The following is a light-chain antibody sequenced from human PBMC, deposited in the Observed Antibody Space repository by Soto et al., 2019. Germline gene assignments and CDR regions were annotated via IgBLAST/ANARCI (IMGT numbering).Light chain of an antibody. V-gene: IGKV1-9*01. CDR3: QQLNSYPFLT. CDR2: AAS. J-gene: IGKJ4*01. CDR1: QGISSY. Sequence: DIQLTQSPSFLSASVGDRVTITCRASQGISSYLAWYQQKPGKAPKLLIYAASPLQSGVPSRFSGSGSGTEFSLIISSRQPEDYAPYYCQQLNSYPFLTFGGGTKVEIK.